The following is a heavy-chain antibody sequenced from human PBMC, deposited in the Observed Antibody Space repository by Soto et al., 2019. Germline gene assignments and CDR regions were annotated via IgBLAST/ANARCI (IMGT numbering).Heavy chain of an antibody. V-gene: IGHV1-69*01. D-gene: IGHD5-12*01. CDR3: ARDRSMDGYNDRSFDY. Sequence: QVQLVQSGAEVKKPGSSVKVSCKASGGTFSSFGFNWVRQAPGQGLEWMGGIIPLFGTANYAEKFQGRVTLSADEGTSTASMELIGLSSEDTAIYYCARDRSMDGYNDRSFDYWGQGTLVTVS. CDR1: GGTFSSFG. J-gene: IGHJ4*02. CDR2: IIPLFGTA.